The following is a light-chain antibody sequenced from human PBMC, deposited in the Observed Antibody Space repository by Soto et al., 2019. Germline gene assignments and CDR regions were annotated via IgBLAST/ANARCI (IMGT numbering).Light chain of an antibody. CDR2: GAY. V-gene: IGKV3-20*01. CDR1: QSVSSSY. J-gene: IGKJ1*01. CDR3: QQYGSPTWT. Sequence: EIVLTQSPGTLSLSPGERATLSCRASQSVSSSYLAWYQQKPGQAPRLLIYGAYSRATGIQDRFSGSGSGTDFTLTIRRLEPEDFAVYYCQQYGSPTWTFGQGTKVDI.